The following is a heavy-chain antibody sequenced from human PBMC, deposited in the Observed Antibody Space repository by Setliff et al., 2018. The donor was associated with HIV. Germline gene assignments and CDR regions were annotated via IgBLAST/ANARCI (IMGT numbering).Heavy chain of an antibody. J-gene: IGHJ5*02. CDR2: INAGNGNT. Sequence: ASVKVSCKASGYPFTSYAMHWVRQAPGQRLEWMGWINAGNGNTKYSQKFQGRVTITRDTSASTAYMELSSLRSEDTAVYYCARGTGPDCSSTSCYESWFDPWGQGTLVTVSS. V-gene: IGHV1-3*01. CDR1: GYPFTSYA. D-gene: IGHD2-2*01. CDR3: ARGTGPDCSSTSCYESWFDP.